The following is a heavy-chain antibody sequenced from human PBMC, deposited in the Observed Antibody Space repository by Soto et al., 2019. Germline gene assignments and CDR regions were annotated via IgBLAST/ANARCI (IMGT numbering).Heavy chain of an antibody. CDR2: IYYSGST. V-gene: IGHV4-39*01. CDR1: GGSISSSSYY. Sequence: QLQLQESGPGLVKPSETLSLTCTVSGGSISSSSYYWGWIRQPPGKGLEWIGSIYYSGSTYYNPSLKSRVTISVDTSKNQFSLKLSSVTAADTAVYYCARQEGSNRADDAFDIWGQGTMVTVSS. D-gene: IGHD2-2*01. J-gene: IGHJ3*02. CDR3: ARQEGSNRADDAFDI.